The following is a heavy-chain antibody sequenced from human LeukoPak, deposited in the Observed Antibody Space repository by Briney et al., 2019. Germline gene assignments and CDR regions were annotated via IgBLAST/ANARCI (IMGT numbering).Heavy chain of an antibody. CDR3: TRDFDHGGGL. CDR1: GFTFSSYA. J-gene: IGHJ4*02. V-gene: IGHV3-66*01. Sequence: GGPLRLSCAASGFTFSSYAMSWVRQAPGKGLEWVSVIYSGGSTYYADSVKGRFTISRDNAKNTVYLQMDSLRAEDTAMYYCTRDFDHGGGLWGQGTLVTVSS. CDR2: IYSGGST. D-gene: IGHD3-9*01.